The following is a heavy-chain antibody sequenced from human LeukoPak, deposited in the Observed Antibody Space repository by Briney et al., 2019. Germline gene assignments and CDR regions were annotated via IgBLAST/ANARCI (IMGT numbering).Heavy chain of an antibody. J-gene: IGHJ4*02. Sequence: GESLQISCKGSGYSFTSYWIGWVRQMPGKGLEWMGIIYPGDSDTRYSPSFQGQVTISADKSISTAYLQWSSLKASDTAMYYCARLSAPDSSGHYLFDYWGQGTLVTVSS. V-gene: IGHV5-51*01. D-gene: IGHD3-22*01. CDR3: ARLSAPDSSGHYLFDY. CDR2: IYPGDSDT. CDR1: GYSFTSYW.